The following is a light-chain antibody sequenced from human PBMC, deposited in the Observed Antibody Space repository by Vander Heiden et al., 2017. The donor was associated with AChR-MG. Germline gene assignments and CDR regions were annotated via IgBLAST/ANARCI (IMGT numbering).Light chain of an antibody. J-gene: IGKJ1*01. Sequence: DIQRTQSPSTLSASVGDRVTSTCRASQSTSSWLAWYQQKPGKAPKVLIYDAPSLESGVPSRFSGSGSGKEFTLTISSLKPDDFANYYCQQYNSYSTWTVRHGTKVES. CDR2: DAP. CDR3: QQYNSYSTWT. V-gene: IGKV1-5*01. CDR1: QSTSSW.